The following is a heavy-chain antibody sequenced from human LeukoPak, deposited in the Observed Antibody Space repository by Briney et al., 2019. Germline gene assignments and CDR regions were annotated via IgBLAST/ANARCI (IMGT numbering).Heavy chain of an antibody. Sequence: PGGSLRLPCAASGFTFSSYWMSWVRQAPGKGLEWVASIKQDGSEKYYVDSVKGRFTISRDNAKNSLYLQMNSLRAEDTAVYYCARARDNWNDGDAFDIWGQGTMVTVSS. CDR3: ARARDNWNDGDAFDI. D-gene: IGHD1-1*01. J-gene: IGHJ3*02. CDR2: IKQDGSEK. V-gene: IGHV3-7*01. CDR1: GFTFSSYW.